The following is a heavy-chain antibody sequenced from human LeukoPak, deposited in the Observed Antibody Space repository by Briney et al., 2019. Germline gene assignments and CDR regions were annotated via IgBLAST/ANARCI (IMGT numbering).Heavy chain of an antibody. J-gene: IGHJ4*02. D-gene: IGHD3-10*01. V-gene: IGHV1-46*01. CDR1: GYTFTSYY. CDR3: ASSSGSNLFFDY. Sequence: ASVKVSCKASGYTFTSYYMHWVRQAPGQGLEWMGIINPSGGSTSYAQKFQGRVTMTRDTSTSTVYMELSSLRSEDTAVYYCASSSGSNLFFDYWGQGTLVTVSS. CDR2: INPSGGST.